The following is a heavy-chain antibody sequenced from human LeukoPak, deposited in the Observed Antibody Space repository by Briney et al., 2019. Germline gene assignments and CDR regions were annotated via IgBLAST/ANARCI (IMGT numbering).Heavy chain of an antibody. CDR1: GFTLSSYA. V-gene: IGHV3-30-3*01. Sequence: PGGSLRLSCAASGFTLSSYAMHWVRQAPGKGLEWVAVISYDGSNKYYADSVKGRFTISRDNSKNTLYLQMNSLRAEDTAVYYCARARYDSSGYYLDYWGQGTLVTVSS. CDR2: ISYDGSNK. D-gene: IGHD3-22*01. CDR3: ARARYDSSGYYLDY. J-gene: IGHJ4*02.